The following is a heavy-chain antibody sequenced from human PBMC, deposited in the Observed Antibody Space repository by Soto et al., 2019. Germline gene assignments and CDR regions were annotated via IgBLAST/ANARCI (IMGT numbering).Heavy chain of an antibody. CDR1: GYTFTSYY. D-gene: IGHD2-15*01. V-gene: IGHV1-46*01. J-gene: IGHJ6*02. CDR2: TNPSGGST. CDR3: ARDVGSGCSGGSCSYYGMDV. Sequence: QVQLVQSGAEVKKPGASVKVSCKASGYTFTSYYMHWVRQAPGQGLEWMGITNPSGGSTSYAQKFQGRVTMTRDTSTSTVYMELSSLRSEDTAVYYCARDVGSGCSGGSCSYYGMDVWGQGTTVTVSS.